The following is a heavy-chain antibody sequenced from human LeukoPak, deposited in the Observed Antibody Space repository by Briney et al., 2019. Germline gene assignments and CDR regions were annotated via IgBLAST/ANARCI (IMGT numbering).Heavy chain of an antibody. CDR2: INGDGTNL. CDR1: GFTFSDFW. Sequence: TGGSLRLSCAASGFTFSDFWLHWLRQVPGRGLVWVSRINGDGTNLAYADYVKGRFTISRDNAKNTLYLQMNSLTAEDTAVYYCARVLHKRNYDSTTYYGYWGQGTLVTVSS. D-gene: IGHD3-22*01. CDR3: ARVLHKRNYDSTTYYGY. J-gene: IGHJ4*02. V-gene: IGHV3-74*01.